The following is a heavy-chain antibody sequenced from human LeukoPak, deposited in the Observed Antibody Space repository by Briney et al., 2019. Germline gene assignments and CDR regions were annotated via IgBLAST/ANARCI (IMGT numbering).Heavy chain of an antibody. CDR2: ISASRDIT. CDR1: GFNYSSYT. J-gene: IGHJ6*03. D-gene: IGHD3-3*01. Sequence: PGGSLRLSCAASGFNYSSYTMNWVRQAPGMGLEWLSYISASRDITYYADSVKGRFTISRDNAKNSLYLQMNSLRAEDMAVYYCVRGSLASGVVVYYYYYLDVWGKGTTVTVSS. CDR3: VRGSLASGVVVYYYYYLDV. V-gene: IGHV3-48*01.